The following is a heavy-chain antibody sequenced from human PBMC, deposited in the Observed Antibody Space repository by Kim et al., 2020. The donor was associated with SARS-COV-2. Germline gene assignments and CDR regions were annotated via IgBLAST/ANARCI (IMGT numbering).Heavy chain of an antibody. D-gene: IGHD3-10*01. CDR2: ISGSGGST. V-gene: IGHV3-23*01. CDR1: GFTFSSYA. CDR3: AKGLRGIWFGELLDY. Sequence: GGSLRLSCAASGFTFSSYAMSWVRQAPGKGLEWVSAISGSGGSTYYADSVKGRFTISRDNSKNTLYLQMNSLRAEDTAVYYCAKGLRGIWFGELLDYWGQGTLVTVSS. J-gene: IGHJ4*02.